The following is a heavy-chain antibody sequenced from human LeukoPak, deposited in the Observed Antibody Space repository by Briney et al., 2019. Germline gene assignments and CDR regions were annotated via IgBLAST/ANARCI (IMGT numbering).Heavy chain of an antibody. Sequence: SETLSLTCTVSGGSISSYYWSWIRQPPGQGLEWIGYIYYSGSTNYNPSLKSRVTTSVDTSKNQFSLKLSSVTAADTAVYYCARHKMATIFGYWGQGTLVTVSS. CDR3: ARHKMATIFGY. D-gene: IGHD5-24*01. V-gene: IGHV4-59*08. J-gene: IGHJ4*02. CDR1: GGSISSYY. CDR2: IYYSGST.